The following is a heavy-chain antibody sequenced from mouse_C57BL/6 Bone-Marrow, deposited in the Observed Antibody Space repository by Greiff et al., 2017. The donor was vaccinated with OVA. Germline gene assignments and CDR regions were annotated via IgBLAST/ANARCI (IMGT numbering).Heavy chain of an antibody. Sequence: QVQLQQPGTELVKPGASVKLSCKASGYTFTSYWMHWVKQRPGQGLEWIGDINPSNGGTNYNEKFKSKATLTVDKSSSTAYMQLSSLTSEDSAVYYCARSFIAAVVATDYWSQGTTHTVSS. D-gene: IGHD1-1*01. CDR2: INPSNGGT. J-gene: IGHJ2*01. CDR1: GYTFTSYW. V-gene: IGHV1-53*01. CDR3: ARSFIAAVVATDY.